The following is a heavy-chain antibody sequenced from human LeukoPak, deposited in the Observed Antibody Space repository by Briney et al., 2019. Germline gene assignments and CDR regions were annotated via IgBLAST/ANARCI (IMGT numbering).Heavy chain of an antibody. CDR2: IYYSGST. CDR3: AREDYDILTGYYFPFV. J-gene: IGHJ4*02. V-gene: IGHV4-59*01. Sequence: SETLSLTCTVSGGSISSYYWSWIRQPPGKGLEWIGYIYYSGSTNYNPSLKSRVTISVDTSKNQFSLKLSSVTAADTAVYYCAREDYDILTGYYFPFVWGQGTLVTVSS. CDR1: GGSISSYY. D-gene: IGHD3-9*01.